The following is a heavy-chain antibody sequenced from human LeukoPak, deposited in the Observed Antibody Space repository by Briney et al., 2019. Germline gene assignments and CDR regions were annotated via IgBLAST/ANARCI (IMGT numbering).Heavy chain of an antibody. CDR2: ISAYNGNT. CDR1: GYTFTSYG. D-gene: IGHD4-23*01. V-gene: IGHV1-18*01. J-gene: IGHJ4*02. Sequence: ASVKVSCKASGYTFTSYGISWVRQAPGQGLEWMGWISAYNGNTNYAPKLQGRVTMTTDTSTSTAYMELRSLRSDDTAVYYCARRAYGGNAPFFDYWGQGTLVTVSS. CDR3: ARRAYGGNAPFFDY.